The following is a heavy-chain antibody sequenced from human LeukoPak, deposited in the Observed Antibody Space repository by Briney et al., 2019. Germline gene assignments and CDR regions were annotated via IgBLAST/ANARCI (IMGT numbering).Heavy chain of an antibody. Sequence: SETLSLTCTVSGGSISSGGQYWSWIRQHPGKGLEYIGYIYHSGSTYYNPSLKSRVTISVDRSKNQFSLKLSSVTAADTAVYYCARDVGRRGFDYWGQGTLVTVSS. D-gene: IGHD1-26*01. CDR1: GGSISSGGQY. J-gene: IGHJ4*02. CDR2: IYHSGST. CDR3: ARDVGRRGFDY. V-gene: IGHV4-31*03.